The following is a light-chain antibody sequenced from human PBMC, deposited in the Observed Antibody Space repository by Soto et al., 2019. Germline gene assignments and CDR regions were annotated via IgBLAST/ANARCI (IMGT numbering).Light chain of an antibody. CDR1: NIDVDAYKY. CDR3: STYTDKTYI. V-gene: IGLV2-14*01. CDR2: EVS. Sequence: QSVLTQPASVTGTPGQSITISGITSNIDVDAYKYISWYRQHPGEAPKIIIYEVSNRPSGISNRFSGSKSGNTASLTIAGLQTEDEAEYFCSTYTDKTYILGSGTKVTV. J-gene: IGLJ1*01.